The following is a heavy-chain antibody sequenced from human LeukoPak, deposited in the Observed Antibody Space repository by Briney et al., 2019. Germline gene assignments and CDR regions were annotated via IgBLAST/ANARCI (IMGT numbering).Heavy chain of an antibody. CDR3: ARPGDYVWGSYPYYFDY. J-gene: IGHJ4*02. CDR2: IYNSDRT. CDR1: GGSIDSSY. Sequence: SETLSLTCTVSGGSIDSSYWNWIRQPPGKGPEWIGYIYNSDRTNYNPSLKSRVTMSMDESKNQFSLKLSSVTAADTAVYYCARPGDYVWGSYPYYFDYWGQGTLVTVSS. D-gene: IGHD3-16*02. V-gene: IGHV4-4*09.